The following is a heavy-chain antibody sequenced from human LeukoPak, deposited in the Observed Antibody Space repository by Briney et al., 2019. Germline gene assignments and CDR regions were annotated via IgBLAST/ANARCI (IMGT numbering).Heavy chain of an antibody. CDR3: ARVGWYTMVRGAIR. CDR2: INPVGGGT. V-gene: IGHV1-46*01. CDR1: GYTFTDHY. J-gene: IGHJ4*02. D-gene: IGHD3-10*01. Sequence: ASVKVSGKASGYTFTDHYMHWVRQAPGQGLEWMGIINPVGGGTTYAQHFQGRVTMTRDTSTSTVYMELRSLRSEDTAVYYCARVGWYTMVRGAIRWGQGTLVTVSA.